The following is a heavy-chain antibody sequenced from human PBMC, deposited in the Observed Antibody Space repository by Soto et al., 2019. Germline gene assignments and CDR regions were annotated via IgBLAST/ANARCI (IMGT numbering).Heavy chain of an antibody. J-gene: IGHJ4*02. CDR1: Y. CDR2: IYYSGST. D-gene: IGHD3-10*01. CDR3: ARSYYYGSGSYYFDY. V-gene: IGHV4-59*01. Sequence: YWSWIRQPPGKGLEWIGYIYYSGSTNYNPSLKSRVTISVDTSKNQFSLKLSSVTAADTAVYYCARSYYYGSGSYYFDYWGQGTLVTVSS.